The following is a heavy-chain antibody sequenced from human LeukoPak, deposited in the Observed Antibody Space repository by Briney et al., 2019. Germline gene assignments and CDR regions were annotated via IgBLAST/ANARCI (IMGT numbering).Heavy chain of an antibody. V-gene: IGHV5-51*01. Sequence: GESLKISCKGSGYSFTSYRIGWVRQMPGKGLEWMGIIYPGDSDTRYSPSFQGQVTISADKSISTAYLQWSSLKASDTAMYYCARRAYYYDSSGYYYFNWFDPWGQGTLVTVSS. CDR3: ARRAYYYDSSGYYYFNWFDP. J-gene: IGHJ5*02. CDR2: IYPGDSDT. CDR1: GYSFTSYR. D-gene: IGHD3-22*01.